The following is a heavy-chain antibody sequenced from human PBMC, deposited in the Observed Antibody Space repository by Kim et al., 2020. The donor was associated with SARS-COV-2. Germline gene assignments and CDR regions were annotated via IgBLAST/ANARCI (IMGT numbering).Heavy chain of an antibody. J-gene: IGHJ4*02. CDR2: IYYSGST. Sequence: SETLSLTCTVSGGSISSSSYYWGWIRQPPGKGLEWIGSIYYSGSTYYNPSLKSRVTISVDTSKNQFSLKLSSVTAADTAVYYCARQRGAPHFDYWGQGTLVTVSS. CDR3: ARQRGAPHFDY. V-gene: IGHV4-39*01. CDR1: GGSISSSSYY.